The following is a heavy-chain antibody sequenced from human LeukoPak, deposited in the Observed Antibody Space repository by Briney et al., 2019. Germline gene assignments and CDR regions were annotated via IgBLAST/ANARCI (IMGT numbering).Heavy chain of an antibody. CDR3: ARECYGEYYFDY. CDR1: GFTFSSYA. Sequence: GGSLRLSCAASGFTFSSYAMHWVRQAPGKGLEWVAVISYDGSKKYYADSVKGRFTISRDNSKNTLYLQMNSLRTEDTAVYYCARECYGEYYFDYWGQGTLVTVSS. J-gene: IGHJ4*02. V-gene: IGHV3-30-3*01. CDR2: ISYDGSKK. D-gene: IGHD2-15*01.